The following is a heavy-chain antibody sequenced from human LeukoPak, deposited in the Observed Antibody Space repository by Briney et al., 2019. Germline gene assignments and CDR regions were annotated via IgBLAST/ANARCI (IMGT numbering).Heavy chain of an antibody. CDR2: ISSSGSTI. CDR3: ARYLWFGEPALNWFDP. V-gene: IGHV3-11*01. Sequence: PGGSLRLSCAASGFTFSDYYMSWIRQAPGKGLEWVSCISSSGSTIYYADSVKGRFTISRDNAKNPLYLQMNSLRAEDTAVYYCARYLWFGEPALNWFDPWGQGTLVTVSS. CDR1: GFTFSDYY. J-gene: IGHJ5*02. D-gene: IGHD3-10*01.